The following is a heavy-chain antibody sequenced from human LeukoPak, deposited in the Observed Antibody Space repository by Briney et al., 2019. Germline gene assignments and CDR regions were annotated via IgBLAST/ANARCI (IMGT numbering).Heavy chain of an antibody. CDR3: ARVNCGGDCYSSLFDY. Sequence: GGSLRLSCAASGFTFSSYAMSWVRQAPGKGLEWVSAISGSGGSTYYADSVKGRFTISRDNAKNTLYLQMNSLRAEDTAVYYCARVNCGGDCYSSLFDYWGQGTLVTVSS. CDR2: ISGSGGST. CDR1: GFTFSSYA. J-gene: IGHJ4*02. D-gene: IGHD2-21*02. V-gene: IGHV3-23*01.